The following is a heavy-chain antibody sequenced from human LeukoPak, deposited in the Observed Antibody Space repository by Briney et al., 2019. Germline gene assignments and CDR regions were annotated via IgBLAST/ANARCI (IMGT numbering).Heavy chain of an antibody. CDR3: AREAAAAGVFWFDP. D-gene: IGHD6-13*01. CDR2: ISTYNGNT. CDR1: GYTFTSDG. V-gene: IGHV1-18*01. J-gene: IGHJ5*02. Sequence: ASVTVSCKASGYTFTSDGLTWVRQAPGQGVEGMGWISTYNGNTYYAQKFQGRATMTTDTSTRTGYMELRNLKSDDTAVYYCAREAAAAGVFWFDPWGQATLVTVSS.